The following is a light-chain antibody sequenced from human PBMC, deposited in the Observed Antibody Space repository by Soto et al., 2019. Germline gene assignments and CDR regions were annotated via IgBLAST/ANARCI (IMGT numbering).Light chain of an antibody. CDR2: DAS. Sequence: EIVLTQSPATLSLSPGERATLSCRASQSVGSYLAWYQQKPGQAPRLLIYDASNRATGIPARFSGSGSGTDFALTISSLEPEDFAVYYCQRRNTWPLTFGGGTKVEIK. CDR3: QRRNTWPLT. J-gene: IGKJ4*01. CDR1: QSVGSY. V-gene: IGKV3-11*01.